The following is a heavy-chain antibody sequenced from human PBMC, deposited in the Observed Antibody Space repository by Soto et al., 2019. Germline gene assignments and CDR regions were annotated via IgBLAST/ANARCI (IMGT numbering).Heavy chain of an antibody. V-gene: IGHV4-34*01. CDR3: ARGRRTLIDY. Sequence: QVQLQQWGAGLLKPSETLSLTCAAYGGSFSGYYWSWIRQPPGKGLEWIGEINHSGSTNYNPSLKSRVTISVDTSKNQFSLKLSSVTAADTAVYYCARGRRTLIDYWGQGTLVTVSS. CDR1: GGSFSGYY. CDR2: INHSGST. J-gene: IGHJ4*02.